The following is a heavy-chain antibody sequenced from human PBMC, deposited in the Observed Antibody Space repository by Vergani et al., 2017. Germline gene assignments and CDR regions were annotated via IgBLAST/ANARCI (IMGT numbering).Heavy chain of an antibody. Sequence: EVQLVESGGGLVQPGRSLRLSCAASGFTFDDYAIHWVRQAPGKGLEWVSGISWNSGSIGYADSVKGRFTISRDNAKNSLYLQMNSLRAEDTALYYCAKVPSRFGEFYYYGMDVWGQGTTVTVSS. CDR2: ISWNSGSI. D-gene: IGHD3-10*01. V-gene: IGHV3-9*01. CDR1: GFTFDDYA. J-gene: IGHJ6*02. CDR3: AKVPSRFGEFYYYGMDV.